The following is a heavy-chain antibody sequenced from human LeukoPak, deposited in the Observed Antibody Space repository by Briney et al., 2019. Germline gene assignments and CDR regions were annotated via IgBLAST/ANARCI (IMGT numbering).Heavy chain of an antibody. J-gene: IGHJ6*02. CDR1: GGTFSSYA. V-gene: IGHV1-69*04. Sequence: ASVKVSCKASGGTFSSYAISWVRQAPGQGLEWMGRIIPIFGIANCAQKFQGRVTITADKSTSTAYMELSSLRSEDTAVYYCAGVAATPYYYYGMDVWGQGTTVTVSS. D-gene: IGHD2-15*01. CDR3: AGVAATPYYYYGMDV. CDR2: IIPIFGIA.